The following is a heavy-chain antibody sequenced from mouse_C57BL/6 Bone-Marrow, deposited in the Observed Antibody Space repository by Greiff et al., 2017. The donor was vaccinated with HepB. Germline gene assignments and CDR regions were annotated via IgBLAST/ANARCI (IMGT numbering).Heavy chain of an antibody. CDR1: GFTFSDYY. J-gene: IGHJ4*01. CDR2: INYDGSST. Sequence: EVKLVESEGGLVQPGSSMKLSCTASGFTFSDYYMAWVRQVPEKGLEWVANINYDGSSTYYLDSLKSRFIISRDNAKNILYLQMSSLKSEDTATYYCARAVITTVVNAMDYWGQGTSVTVSS. D-gene: IGHD1-1*01. CDR3: ARAVITTVVNAMDY. V-gene: IGHV5-16*01.